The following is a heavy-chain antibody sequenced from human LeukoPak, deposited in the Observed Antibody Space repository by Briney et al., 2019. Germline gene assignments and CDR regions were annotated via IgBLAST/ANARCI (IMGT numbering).Heavy chain of an antibody. CDR3: ARGYQRPDY. CDR1: GFTFSTYT. CDR2: ISSSSNNI. V-gene: IGHV3-21*01. J-gene: IGHJ4*02. D-gene: IGHD2-2*01. Sequence: GGSLRLSCAASGFTFSTYTMNWVRQAPGKGLEWVSSISSSSNNINYSDSVKGRFTISRDNAMNSVHLQMNSLRVEDTAVYYCARGYQRPDYWGQGTLITVSS.